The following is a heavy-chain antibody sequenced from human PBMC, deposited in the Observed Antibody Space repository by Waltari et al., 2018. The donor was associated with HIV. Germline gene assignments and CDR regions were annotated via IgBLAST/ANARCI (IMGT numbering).Heavy chain of an antibody. CDR3: ARDNQAADGGLDC. CDR1: GFTFSTYG. J-gene: IGHJ4*02. Sequence: QVQLVESGGGVVQPGRSLRLSCAASGFTFSTYGTHWVSQAPGKGLEWVAVIWNDGTNKYYADSVKGRFTISRDNSKKTLYLQMNSLRAEDAAVYYCARDNQAADGGLDCWGQGTLVTVSS. D-gene: IGHD6-13*01. V-gene: IGHV3-33*01. CDR2: IWNDGTNK.